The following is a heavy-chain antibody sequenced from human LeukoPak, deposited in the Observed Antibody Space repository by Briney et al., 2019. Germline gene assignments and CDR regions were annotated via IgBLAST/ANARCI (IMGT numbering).Heavy chain of an antibody. CDR1: GFTFSSYG. CDR2: ISYDGSNK. CDR3: ARENAEDLDY. V-gene: IGHV3-30*03. Sequence: GRSLRLSCAASGFTFSSYGMHWVRPAPGKGLEWVAVISYDGSNKYYADSVKGRFTISRDNSKNTLYLQMNSLRAEDTAVYYCARENAEDLDYWGQGTLVTVSS. J-gene: IGHJ4*02.